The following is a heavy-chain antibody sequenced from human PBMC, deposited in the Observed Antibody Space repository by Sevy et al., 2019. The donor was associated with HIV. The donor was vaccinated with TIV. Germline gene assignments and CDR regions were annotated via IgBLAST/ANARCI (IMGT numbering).Heavy chain of an antibody. CDR1: GFIFSNYA. CDR3: AKDLVSLTSRQGYFDY. Sequence: GGSLRLSCAASGFIFSNYAMNWVRQAPGKGLEWVSTISGTGLSTYYADSVKGRFTISRDNSKNTLYLQMNSLRADDTAIYYCAKDLVSLTSRQGYFDYWGQGTLVTVSS. CDR2: ISGTGLST. D-gene: IGHD3-16*02. J-gene: IGHJ4*02. V-gene: IGHV3-23*01.